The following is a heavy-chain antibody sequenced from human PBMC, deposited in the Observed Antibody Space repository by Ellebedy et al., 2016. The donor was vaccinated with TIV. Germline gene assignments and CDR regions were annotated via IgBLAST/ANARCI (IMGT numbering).Heavy chain of an antibody. V-gene: IGHV3-48*04. CDR2: ISSSSSTI. Sequence: GESLKISCAASGFTFSSYWMNWVRQAPGKGLEWVSYISSSSSTIYYADSVKGRFTISRDNAKNSLYLQMNSLRAEDTAVYYCARPLYSSSWYARVTTRGYYFDYWGQGTLVTVSS. CDR3: ARPLYSSSWYARVTTRGYYFDY. J-gene: IGHJ4*02. CDR1: GFTFSSYW. D-gene: IGHD6-13*01.